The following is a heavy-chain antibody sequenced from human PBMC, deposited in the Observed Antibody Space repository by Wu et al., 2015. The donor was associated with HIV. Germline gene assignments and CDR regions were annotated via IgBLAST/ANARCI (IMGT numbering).Heavy chain of an antibody. CDR2: INPSTSHT. D-gene: IGHD1-1*01. V-gene: IGHV1-8*01. CDR1: GYTLTTSD. CDR3: ARRGTWGDRFNVIRGGLDV. J-gene: IGHJ6*01. Sequence: QVQLVQSGAEVKKPGASVKVSCKASGYTLTTSDLHWVRQASGQGLEWMGWINPSTSHTTYAQNFQGRVTMTRNISINTAYMELNSLRSEDTAVYYCARRGTWGDRFNVIRGGLDVWGPRDHGHRLL.